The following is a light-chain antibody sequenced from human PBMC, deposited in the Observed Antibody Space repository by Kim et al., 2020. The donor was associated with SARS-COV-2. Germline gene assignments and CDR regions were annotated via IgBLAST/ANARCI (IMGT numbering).Light chain of an antibody. CDR1: EGINNW. CDR2: AAT. CDR3: QQANSFPRT. Sequence: SVGDRVSITCRASEGINNWLAWYQQRPGKAPRLLMFAATSLQSGVPSRFSGSASGTNFTLTITSLQPEDFATYYCQQANSFPRTFGQGTKVDIK. V-gene: IGKV1-12*01. J-gene: IGKJ1*01.